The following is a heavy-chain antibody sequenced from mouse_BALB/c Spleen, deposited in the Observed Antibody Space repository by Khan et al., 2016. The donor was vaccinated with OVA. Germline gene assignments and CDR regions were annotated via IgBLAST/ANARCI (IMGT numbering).Heavy chain of an antibody. CDR2: ILPGSGNS. Sequence: QIQLVQSGAELMKPGASVKISCKASGYTFSSYWIEWVKQRPGHGLEWIGEILPGSGNSNFNEKFRGKATFAADTSSNTAYTQLSSLTSEDSAVYYCARGNYYGSTSWFGYWGQGTLVTVSA. D-gene: IGHD1-1*01. V-gene: IGHV1-9*01. J-gene: IGHJ3*01. CDR1: GYTFSSYW. CDR3: ARGNYYGSTSWFGY.